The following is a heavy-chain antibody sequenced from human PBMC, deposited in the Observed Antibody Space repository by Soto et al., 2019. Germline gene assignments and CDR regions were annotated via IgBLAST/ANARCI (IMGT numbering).Heavy chain of an antibody. D-gene: IGHD6-19*01. Sequence: ASVKVSCKASGYTFTSYGISWVRQAPGQGLEWMGWISAYNGNTNYAQKLQGRVTMTTDTSTSTAYMELRSLRSDDTAVYYCARDQTIAVAGSRWSDPWGQGTLVTVSS. CDR1: GYTFTSYG. CDR2: ISAYNGNT. J-gene: IGHJ5*02. V-gene: IGHV1-18*01. CDR3: ARDQTIAVAGSRWSDP.